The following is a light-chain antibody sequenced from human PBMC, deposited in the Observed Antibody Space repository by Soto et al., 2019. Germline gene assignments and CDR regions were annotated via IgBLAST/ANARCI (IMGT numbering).Light chain of an antibody. CDR2: KTS. CDR3: QQYANWPLT. V-gene: IGKV3-15*01. J-gene: IGKJ4*01. Sequence: EVVMTQSPATVSVSPGERTSLSCRASQSVGTNLGWYQQKPGQAPRLLISKTSIRATGVPARFSGSGSGTEFTLTISSLQSEDFAVYYCQQYANWPLTFCGGTKVDIK. CDR1: QSVGTN.